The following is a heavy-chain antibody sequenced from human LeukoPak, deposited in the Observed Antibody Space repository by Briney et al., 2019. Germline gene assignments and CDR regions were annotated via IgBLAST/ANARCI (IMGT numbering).Heavy chain of an antibody. Sequence: GESLLLSCKGFGYSFTSYWIGWVRQMPGTGLEWMGIIYPGDSDTRYSPSFQGQVTISADKSISTAYLQWSSLKASDTAMYYCARREDATGFDCWGQGTLVTVSS. CDR1: GYSFTSYW. D-gene: IGHD5-24*01. CDR3: ARREDATGFDC. CDR2: IYPGDSDT. J-gene: IGHJ4*02. V-gene: IGHV5-51*01.